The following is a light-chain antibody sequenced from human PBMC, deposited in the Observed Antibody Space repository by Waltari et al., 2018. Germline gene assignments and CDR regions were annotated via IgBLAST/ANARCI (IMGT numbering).Light chain of an antibody. CDR2: HAS. J-gene: IGKJ4*01. CDR3: QQFYTYPLT. CDR1: QDITSY. Sequence: DIQLTQSPSFLSASIGDSVIIPFRASQDITSYLTWYQLKPGKAPKLLIFHASTLQPGVPPRFSASGSGTDFTLTISSLQPEDFATYYCQQFYTYPLTFGGGTKVESK. V-gene: IGKV1-9*01.